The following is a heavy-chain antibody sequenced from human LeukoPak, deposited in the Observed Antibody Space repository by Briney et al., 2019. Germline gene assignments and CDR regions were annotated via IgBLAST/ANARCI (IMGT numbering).Heavy chain of an antibody. CDR1: GFAFSNYW. V-gene: IGHV3-7*01. CDR3: AREGSGWSLDY. D-gene: IGHD6-19*01. CDR2: IKQDGSEK. J-gene: IGHJ4*02. Sequence: PGGSLRLSCAASGFAFSNYWMNWARQAPGKGLEWVANIKQDGSEKYYVDSVKGRFTISRDNAKNSLYLQMNSLRDEDTAVYYCAREGSGWSLDYWGQGTLVTVSS.